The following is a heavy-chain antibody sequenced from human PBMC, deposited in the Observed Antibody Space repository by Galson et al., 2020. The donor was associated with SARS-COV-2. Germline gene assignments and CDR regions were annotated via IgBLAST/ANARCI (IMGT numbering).Heavy chain of an antibody. J-gene: IGHJ4*02. Sequence: ASVQVSCKASGYTFTSYDINWVRQATGQGLEWMGWMNPNSGNTGYAQKFQGRVTMTRNTSISTAYMELSSLRSEDTAVYYCARGGWVRYCSSTSCYMEVRRKGDFFDYWGQGTLVTVSS. CDR3: ARGGWVRYCSSTSCYMEVRRKGDFFDY. V-gene: IGHV1-8*01. D-gene: IGHD2-2*02. CDR1: GYTFTSYD. CDR2: MNPNSGNT.